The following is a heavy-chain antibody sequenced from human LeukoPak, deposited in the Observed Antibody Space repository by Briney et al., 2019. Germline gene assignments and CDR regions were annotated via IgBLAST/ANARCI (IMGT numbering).Heavy chain of an antibody. V-gene: IGHV3-48*04. CDR1: GFTFSSYS. CDR2: ISSSSSTI. Sequence: GGSLRLSCAASGFTFSSYSMNWVRQAPGKGLEWVSYISSSSSTIYYADSVKGRFTISRDNAKNSLYLQMNSLRAEDTAVYYCARDLDYYDSSGYSPPFDYWGQGTLVTVSS. J-gene: IGHJ4*02. CDR3: ARDLDYYDSSGYSPPFDY. D-gene: IGHD3-22*01.